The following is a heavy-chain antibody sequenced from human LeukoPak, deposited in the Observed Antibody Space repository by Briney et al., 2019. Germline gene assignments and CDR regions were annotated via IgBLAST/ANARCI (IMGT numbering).Heavy chain of an antibody. CDR3: ARLQYSFLYGSGSYGVDY. CDR2: IKQDGSES. D-gene: IGHD3-10*01. V-gene: IGHV3-7*01. Sequence: PGGSLRLSCAASGFTVSSNYMSWVRQAPGKGLEWVANIKQDGSESYYVDSVKGRFTISRDNAKNSLYLQMNSLRAEDTAVYYCARLQYSFLYGSGSYGVDYWGQGTLVTVSS. J-gene: IGHJ4*02. CDR1: GFTVSSNY.